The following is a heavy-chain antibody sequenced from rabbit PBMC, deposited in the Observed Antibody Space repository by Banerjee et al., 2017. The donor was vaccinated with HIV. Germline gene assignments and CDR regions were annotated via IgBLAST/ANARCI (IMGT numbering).Heavy chain of an antibody. D-gene: IGHD4-2*01. J-gene: IGHJ6*01. V-gene: IGHV1S40*01. CDR3: ARGDVGYAGWGYAPMDL. Sequence: QSLEESGGDLVKPEGSLTLTCTASGFSFSNGYVMCWVRQAPGKGLESVACIITSSGSIWYASWVNGRFTISKTSSTTVTLQMTSLTAADTATYFCARGDVGYAGWGYAPMDLWGPGTLVTVS. CDR2: IITSSGSI. CDR1: GFSFSNGYV.